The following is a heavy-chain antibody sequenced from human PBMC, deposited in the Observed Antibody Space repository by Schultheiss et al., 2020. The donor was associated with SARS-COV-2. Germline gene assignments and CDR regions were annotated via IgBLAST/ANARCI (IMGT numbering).Heavy chain of an antibody. CDR1: GYTLTELS. J-gene: IGHJ6*02. Sequence: ASVKVSCKVSGYTLTELSMHWVRQAPGKGLEWMGGFDPEDGETIYAQKFQGRVTMTEDTSTDTAYMELSSLRSEDTAVYYCATEKWLPEYYYYYGMDVWGQGTTVTVSS. V-gene: IGHV1-24*01. D-gene: IGHD3-22*01. CDR2: FDPEDGET. CDR3: ATEKWLPEYYYYYGMDV.